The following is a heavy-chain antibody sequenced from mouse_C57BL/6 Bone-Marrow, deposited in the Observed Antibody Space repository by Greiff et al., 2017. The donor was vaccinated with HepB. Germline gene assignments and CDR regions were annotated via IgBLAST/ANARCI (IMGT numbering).Heavy chain of an antibody. CDR3: AREGDLGDY. CDR2: ISYDGSN. J-gene: IGHJ2*01. V-gene: IGHV3-6*01. D-gene: IGHD4-1*01. CDR1: GYSITSGYY. Sequence: EVQLVESGPGLVKPSQSLSLTCSVTGYSITSGYYWNWIRQFPGNKLEWMGYISYDGSNNYNPSLKNRNSITRDTSKNQFFLKLNSVTTEDTATYYCAREGDLGDYWGQGTTLTVSS.